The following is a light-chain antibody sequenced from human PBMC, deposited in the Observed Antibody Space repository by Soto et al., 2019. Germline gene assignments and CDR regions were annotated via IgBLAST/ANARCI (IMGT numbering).Light chain of an antibody. Sequence: SYELTQPPSVSVAPGQTASIACGGDNVGTKSVHWYQQKPGQAPVLVVYEDRARPSGIPERISGSNSGNTATLTISRVEDGDEADYYCQVWDSSNYHYVFGSGTQLTVL. V-gene: IGLV3-21*02. CDR2: EDR. CDR3: QVWDSSNYHYV. CDR1: NVGTKS. J-gene: IGLJ1*01.